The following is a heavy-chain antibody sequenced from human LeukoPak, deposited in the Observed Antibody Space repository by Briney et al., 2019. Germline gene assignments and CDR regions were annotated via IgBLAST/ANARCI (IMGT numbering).Heavy chain of an antibody. Sequence: PGGSLRLSCAASGFSFSNAWMNWVRQAPGKGLEWLGRIKSKIDGGTTDYAAPVKGRFTISRDDSKNTLYLQMNSLKTEDTAVYYCTTDGLHWGQGTLVTVSS. CDR1: GFSFSNAW. CDR3: TTDGLH. J-gene: IGHJ1*01. V-gene: IGHV3-15*01. CDR2: IKSKIDGGTT.